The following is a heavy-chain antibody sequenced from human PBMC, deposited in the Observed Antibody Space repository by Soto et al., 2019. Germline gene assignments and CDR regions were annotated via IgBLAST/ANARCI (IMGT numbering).Heavy chain of an antibody. D-gene: IGHD1-26*01. CDR3: ARDPEPGWDWFDP. Sequence: SETLSLTCTVSGGSISSYYWSWIRQPPGKGLEWIGYIYYSGSTNYNPSLKSRVTISVDTSKNQFSLKLSSVPAADTAVDYCARDPEPGWDWFDPWGQGTLVTVSS. CDR1: GGSISSYY. CDR2: IYYSGST. V-gene: IGHV4-59*01. J-gene: IGHJ5*02.